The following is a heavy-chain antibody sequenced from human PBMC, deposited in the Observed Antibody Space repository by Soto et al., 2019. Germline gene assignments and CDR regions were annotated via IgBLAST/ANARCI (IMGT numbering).Heavy chain of an antibody. D-gene: IGHD2-2*01. Sequence: QLQLQESGPGLVQPSETLSLTCTVSGGSVSSGTYYWGWIRQPPGKGLEWIGTIYYSGSTSYNPSLQSRVTISVDTSKNQFSLKLNSVTAADTAVYYCARRSGVAPADYWGQGTLVTVSS. CDR3: ARRSGVAPADY. CDR2: IYYSGST. J-gene: IGHJ4*02. CDR1: GGSVSSGTYY. V-gene: IGHV4-39*01.